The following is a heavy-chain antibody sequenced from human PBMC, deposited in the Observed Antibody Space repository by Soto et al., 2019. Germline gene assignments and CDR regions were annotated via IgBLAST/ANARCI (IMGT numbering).Heavy chain of an antibody. V-gene: IGHV3-73*01. CDR3: TTLITMVRGFPFDP. D-gene: IGHD3-10*01. Sequence: GGSLRLSCAASGFTFSGSAMHWVRQASGKGLEWVGRIRSKANSYATAYAASVKGRFTISRDDSKNTAYLQMNSLKTEDTAVYYCTTLITMVRGFPFDPWGQGTLVTAPQ. J-gene: IGHJ5*02. CDR1: GFTFSGSA. CDR2: IRSKANSYAT.